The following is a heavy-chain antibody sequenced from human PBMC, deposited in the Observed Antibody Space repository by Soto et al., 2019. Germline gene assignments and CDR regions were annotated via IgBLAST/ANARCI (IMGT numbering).Heavy chain of an antibody. CDR2: IDYSGSA. CDR3: ARQSNTSMFRFYWFDP. J-gene: IGHJ5*02. Sequence: QVQLQESGPGLVKPSQTLSLTCTVSGGSIRSGGYYWSWFRQHPGKGLEWIGYIDYSGSAYYNPSFERRVTMSVDTSKNQFSLKLSSVTAADTAVYYCARQSNTSMFRFYWFDPWGQGTLVTVSS. CDR1: GGSIRSGGYY. D-gene: IGHD5-18*01. V-gene: IGHV4-31*03.